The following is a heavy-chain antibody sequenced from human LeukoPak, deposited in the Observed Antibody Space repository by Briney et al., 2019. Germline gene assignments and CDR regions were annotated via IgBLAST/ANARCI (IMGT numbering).Heavy chain of an antibody. CDR1: GFTFRDYP. CDR3: TRASVESASYIWRY. D-gene: IGHD3-16*01. V-gene: IGHV3-21*01. J-gene: IGHJ4*02. CDR2: IGTTGDYK. Sequence: KPGGSLGLSCAASGFTFRDYPMTWVRQAPGKGLEWVSSIGTTGDYKHYADSFNGRFTVSRDNAKNSLYLQMDSLRPEDTAIYYCTRASVESASYIWRYWGQGTPVTVSS.